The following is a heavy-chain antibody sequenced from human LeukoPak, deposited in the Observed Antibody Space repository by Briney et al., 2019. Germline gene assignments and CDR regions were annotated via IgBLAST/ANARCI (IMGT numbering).Heavy chain of an antibody. V-gene: IGHV3-30*04. J-gene: IGHJ4*02. CDR2: ISYDGSNK. Sequence: PGGSLRLSCAASGFTFSSYAMHWVRQAPGKGLEWVAVISYDGSNKYYADSVKGRFTISRDNSKNTLYLQMNSLRAEDTAVYYCAREKYSSGCYGDYWGQGTLVTVSS. CDR1: GFTFSSYA. D-gene: IGHD6-19*01. CDR3: AREKYSSGCYGDY.